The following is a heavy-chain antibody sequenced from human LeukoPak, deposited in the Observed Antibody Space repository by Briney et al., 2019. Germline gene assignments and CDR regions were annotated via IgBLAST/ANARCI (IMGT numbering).Heavy chain of an antibody. CDR1: GGTFSSHA. D-gene: IGHD3-10*01. CDR2: IIPIFGTA. CDR3: ARDRGGEFDAFDI. V-gene: IGHV1-69*13. J-gene: IGHJ3*02. Sequence: SVNVSCKASGGTFSSHAISWVRQAPGQGLEWMGGIIPIFGTANYAQKFQGRVTITADESTSTAYMELSSLRSEDTAVYYCARDRGGEFDAFDIWGQGTMVTVSS.